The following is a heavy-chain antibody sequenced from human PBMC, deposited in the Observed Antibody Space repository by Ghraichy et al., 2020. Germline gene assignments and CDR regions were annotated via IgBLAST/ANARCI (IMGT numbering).Heavy chain of an antibody. CDR2: HYDGGNT. J-gene: IGHJ6*03. CDR3: ARAPRDWVSGYFYYMDV. CDR1: GVSISTYY. D-gene: IGHD3-9*01. V-gene: IGHV4-59*01. Sequence: SETLSLTCTLSGVSISTYYWSWIRQPPGNGLKWIGYHYDGGNTNYKPPLKSRVTISVETSKNQLSLKLTSVTAADTAIYYCARAPRDWVSGYFYYMDVWGKGTTFTVSS.